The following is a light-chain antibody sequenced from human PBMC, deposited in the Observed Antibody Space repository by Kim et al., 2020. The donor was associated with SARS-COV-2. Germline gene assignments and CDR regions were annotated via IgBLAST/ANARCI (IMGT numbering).Light chain of an antibody. CDR1: QNVRRNY. J-gene: IGKJ4*01. Sequence: SPGESATLSCRASQNVRRNYLAWYQEKPGQAPRLLISGASNRAAGIPDRFSGSGSGTDFTLTISSLEPEDFAVYYCQQYGASPLTFGGGTKVDIK. CDR2: GAS. V-gene: IGKV3-20*01. CDR3: QQYGASPLT.